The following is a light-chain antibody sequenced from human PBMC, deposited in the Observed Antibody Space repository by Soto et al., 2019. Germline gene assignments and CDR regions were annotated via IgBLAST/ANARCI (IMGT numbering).Light chain of an antibody. CDR3: ATWDDSLKGV. V-gene: IGLV1-44*01. J-gene: IGLJ1*01. CDR2: TNN. CDR1: TSNIGSHS. Sequence: QSVLTQPPSASGTPGQRVTISCSGSTSNIGSHSVNWYQHLPGTATKLLLNTNNQQPSGVPNRFSCYKAGTSSSLVISVLQYDDEADYYCATWDDSLKGVFGTGTKLTVL.